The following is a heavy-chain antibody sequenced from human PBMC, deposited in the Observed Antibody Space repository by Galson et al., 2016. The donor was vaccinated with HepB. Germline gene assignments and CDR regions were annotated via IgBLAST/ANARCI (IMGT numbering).Heavy chain of an antibody. CDR3: ARDVNNWTGDRRLFDL. J-gene: IGHJ4*02. CDR2: ISHSGNTR. CDR1: GFRFNDFY. V-gene: IGHV3-11*01. D-gene: IGHD1-1*01. Sequence: SLRLSCAASGFRFNDFYMSWIRQPPGKALEWISYISHSGNTREYADSVKGRFTVSRDNNKNSVYLQLNSLRAEDTALYYCARDVNNWTGDRRLFDLWGQGTLVAVSS.